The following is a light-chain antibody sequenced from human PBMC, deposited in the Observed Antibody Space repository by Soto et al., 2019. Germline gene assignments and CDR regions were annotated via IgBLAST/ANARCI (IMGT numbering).Light chain of an antibody. CDR1: QSVSSSY. Sequence: EIVLTQSPGTLSLSPGERATLSCRASQSVSSSYLAWYQQKPGQAPRLLIYGASSRATGIPDRFSGSGSGTDFTLTIRTLEHEDFAVYDCQQYGSSPFTFGQGTKVEIK. V-gene: IGKV3-20*01. J-gene: IGKJ1*01. CDR2: GAS. CDR3: QQYGSSPFT.